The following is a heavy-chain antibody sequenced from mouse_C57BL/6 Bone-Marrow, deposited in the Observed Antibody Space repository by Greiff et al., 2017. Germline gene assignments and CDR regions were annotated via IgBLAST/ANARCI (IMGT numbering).Heavy chain of an antibody. CDR2: ISNLAYSI. CDR1: GFTFSDYG. CDR3: ARHNYDYNVGYFDV. Sequence: EVKLVESGGGLVQPGGSLKLSCAASGFTFSDYGMAWVRQAPRKGPEGVAFISNLAYSIYYADTVTGRFTISRENAKNTLYLEMSSLRSEDTAMYYCARHNYDYNVGYFDVWGTETTVTASS. V-gene: IGHV5-15*01. D-gene: IGHD2-4*01. J-gene: IGHJ1*03.